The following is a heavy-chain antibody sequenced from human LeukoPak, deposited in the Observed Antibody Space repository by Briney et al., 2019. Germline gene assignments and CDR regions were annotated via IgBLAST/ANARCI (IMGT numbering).Heavy chain of an antibody. CDR3: AKGGAVSSKSITMIRGTRRYYYYMDV. CDR1: GFTFSSCG. V-gene: IGHV3-23*01. D-gene: IGHD3-10*01. Sequence: GGSLRLFCAASGFTFSSCGMSWVRQAPGKGLEWVSALSDSGGSTFYADSVKGRFTISRDNSKNTLYLQINRLRAEDTAVYYCAKGGAVSSKSITMIRGTRRYYYYMDVWGKGTTVTISS. CDR2: LSDSGGST. J-gene: IGHJ6*03.